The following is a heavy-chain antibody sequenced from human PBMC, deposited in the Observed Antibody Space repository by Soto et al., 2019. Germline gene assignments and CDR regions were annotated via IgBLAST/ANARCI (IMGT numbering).Heavy chain of an antibody. CDR1: GFTFSSYA. V-gene: IGHV3-30-3*01. J-gene: IGHJ4*02. CDR3: ARVGRLHYFDY. Sequence: QVQLVESGGGVVQPGRSLRLSCAASGFTFSSYAMHWVRQAPGKGLEWVAVISYDGSNKYYAGSVKGRFTISRDNSKNTLYLQMNSLRAEDTAVYYCARVGRLHYFDYWGQGTLLTVSS. CDR2: ISYDGSNK. D-gene: IGHD4-17*01.